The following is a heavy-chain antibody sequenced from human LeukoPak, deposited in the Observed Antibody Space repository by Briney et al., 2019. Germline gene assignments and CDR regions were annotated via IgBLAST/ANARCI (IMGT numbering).Heavy chain of an antibody. CDR1: GFTFTTHA. Sequence: PGGSLRLSCAASGFTFTTHAMSWVRQSPGKAPQWVSGITSSGESTFYADSVQGRFTISRDNSKNTLHLQMESLTVEDTAVYYCAKDRWELLGWFDPWGQGTLVTVSS. D-gene: IGHD1-26*01. V-gene: IGHV3-23*01. CDR3: AKDRWELLGWFDP. J-gene: IGHJ5*02. CDR2: ITSSGEST.